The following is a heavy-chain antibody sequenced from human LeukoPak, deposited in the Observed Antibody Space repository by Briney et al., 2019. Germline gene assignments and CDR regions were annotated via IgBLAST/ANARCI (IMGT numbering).Heavy chain of an antibody. CDR2: ISTYHGNT. CDR3: ARGAAVPYHWFHP. Sequence: ASVKLSFKASGYSFTSYGNSWVRLGQGQGLGRMGWISTYHGNTNYAQKLQSRVPMTTDTSTSTAYMELRSLRSDDTAVYYGARGAAVPYHWFHPWGQGTLVTVSS. D-gene: IGHD6-13*01. J-gene: IGHJ5*02. CDR1: GYSFTSYG. V-gene: IGHV1-18*01.